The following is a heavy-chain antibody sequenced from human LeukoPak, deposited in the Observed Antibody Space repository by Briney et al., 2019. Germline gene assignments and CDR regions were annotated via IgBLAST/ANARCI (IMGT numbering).Heavy chain of an antibody. CDR3: ARGSYYDNSGYPDALDI. J-gene: IGHJ3*02. CDR2: IYYNGIT. D-gene: IGHD3-22*01. CDR1: GGSLSPYY. V-gene: IGHV4-59*01. Sequence: SETLSLTCTVSGGSLSPYYWSWIRQPPGKGLEWIGYIYYNGITSYKPSLKGRVTISVDTSKKQFALKLSSVTDADTAVYYCARGSYYDNSGYPDALDIWGQGTMVTVSS.